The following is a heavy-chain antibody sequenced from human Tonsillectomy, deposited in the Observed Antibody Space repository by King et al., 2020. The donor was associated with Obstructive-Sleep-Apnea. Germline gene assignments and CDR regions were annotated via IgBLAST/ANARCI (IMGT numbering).Heavy chain of an antibody. D-gene: IGHD2-15*01. CDR3: AREYCSGGSCSLAY. CDR2: IYNSGNS. J-gene: IGHJ4*02. V-gene: IGHV4-30-4*01. CDR1: GDSISSGDYY. Sequence: QLQESGPGLGKPSQTLSLTCTVSGDSISSGDYYWSWIRPPPGKGLGWIWYIYNSGNSYYNPSLKSRVTISGDTSKNQFSLKFSSVTAADTAVYYCAREYCSGGSCSLAYWGQGTLVTVSS.